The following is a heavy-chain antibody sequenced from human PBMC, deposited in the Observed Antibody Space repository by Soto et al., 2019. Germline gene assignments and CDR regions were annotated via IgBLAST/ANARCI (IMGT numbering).Heavy chain of an antibody. Sequence: LRLSCAASGFTFSSYWMSWVRQAPGKGLEWVANIKQDGSEKYYVDSVKGRFTISRDNAKNSLYLQMNSLRAEDTAVYYCARGDGGVVPAATFDPWGQGTLVTVSS. CDR2: IKQDGSEK. V-gene: IGHV3-7*01. CDR3: ARGDGGVVPAATFDP. J-gene: IGHJ5*02. D-gene: IGHD2-2*01. CDR1: GFTFSSYW.